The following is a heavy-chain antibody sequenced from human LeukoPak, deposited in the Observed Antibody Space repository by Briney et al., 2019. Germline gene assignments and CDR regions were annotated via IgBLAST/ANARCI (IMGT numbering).Heavy chain of an antibody. Sequence: GRSLRLSCAASGFTFSSYGMHWVRQAPGKGLEWVAVISYDGSNKYYADSVKGRFTISRDNSKNTLYQQMNSLRAEDTAVYYCAKLSSYGGHGWGQGTLVTVSS. D-gene: IGHD4-23*01. J-gene: IGHJ4*02. CDR1: GFTFSSYG. CDR3: AKLSSYGGHG. CDR2: ISYDGSNK. V-gene: IGHV3-30*18.